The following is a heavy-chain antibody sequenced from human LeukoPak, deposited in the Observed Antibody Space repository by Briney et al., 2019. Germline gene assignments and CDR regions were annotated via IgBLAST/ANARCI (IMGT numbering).Heavy chain of an antibody. V-gene: IGHV4-39*01. D-gene: IGHD6-19*01. CDR1: GGSFSGYY. CDR2: IYYSETT. CDR3: ARHSSGWYYFDY. J-gene: IGHJ4*02. Sequence: PSETLSLTCAVYGGSFSGYYWGWIRQPPGKGLEWIGSIYYSETTYYNPSLKSRVTISVDTSKNQFSLKLSSVTAADTAVYYCARHSSGWYYFDYWGQGTLVTVSS.